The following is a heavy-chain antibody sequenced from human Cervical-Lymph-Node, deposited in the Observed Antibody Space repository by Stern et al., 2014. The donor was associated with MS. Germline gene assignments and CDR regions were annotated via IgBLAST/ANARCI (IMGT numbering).Heavy chain of an antibody. Sequence: EQLVESGGDLVKPGGSLRLSCAASGFTFSRAWMTWVRQAPGKGLEWVGRIKSQIDGGTTESAAHVKGRFSISRDDSKSMLYLQMNSLKTEDTAVYYCTTTNGNWLDFDYWVQGTLVTVSS. CDR2: IKSQIDGGTT. D-gene: IGHD2-8*01. CDR3: TTTNGNWLDFDY. CDR1: GFTFSRAW. V-gene: IGHV3-15*01. J-gene: IGHJ4*02.